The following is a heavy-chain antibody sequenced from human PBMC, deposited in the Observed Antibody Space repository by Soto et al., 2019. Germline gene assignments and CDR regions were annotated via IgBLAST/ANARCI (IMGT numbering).Heavy chain of an antibody. CDR1: GFSLSTSGVG. CDR3: AHSLAAPNYGDYAPINSFDY. J-gene: IGHJ4*02. CDR2: IYWDDDQ. D-gene: IGHD4-17*01. Sequence: QITLKESGPTLVKPTQTLTLTCTFSGFSLSTSGVGVGWIRQPPGKALEWLALIYWDDDQRYNPSLKSRLPTPTDSTNIQLVLTMTNLDPGDTATYYGAHSLAAPNYGDYAPINSFDYWGQGTLVTVSS. V-gene: IGHV2-5*02.